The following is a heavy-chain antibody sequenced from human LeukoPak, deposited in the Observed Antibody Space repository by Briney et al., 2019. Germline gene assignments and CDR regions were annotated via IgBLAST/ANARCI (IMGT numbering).Heavy chain of an antibody. CDR3: ARAHGEIYYFDY. Sequence: GGSLRLXCAASGFTFDDYGMSWVRQAPGKGLEWVSGINWNGGSTGYADSVKGRFTIFRDNAKNSLYLQMNSLRAEDTALYYCARAHGEIYYFDYWGQGTLVTVSS. CDR1: GFTFDDYG. V-gene: IGHV3-20*04. D-gene: IGHD4-17*01. J-gene: IGHJ4*02. CDR2: INWNGGST.